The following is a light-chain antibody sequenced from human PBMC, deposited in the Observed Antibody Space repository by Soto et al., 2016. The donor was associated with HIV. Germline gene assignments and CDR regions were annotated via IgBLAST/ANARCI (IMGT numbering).Light chain of an antibody. CDR2: QDT. J-gene: IGLJ2*01. CDR1: KLGDKY. CDR3: QTWDFNTVI. Sequence: SYELTQPPSVSVSPGQTATITCSGDKLGDKYVCWYQQKPGQSPALLIYQDTIRPSGIPERFSGSISGNTATLTITGTQALDEADYFCQTWDFNTVIFGGGTSLTVL. V-gene: IGLV3-1*01.